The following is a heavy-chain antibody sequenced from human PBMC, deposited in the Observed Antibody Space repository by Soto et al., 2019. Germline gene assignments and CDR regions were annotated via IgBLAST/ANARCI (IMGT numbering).Heavy chain of an antibody. D-gene: IGHD6-6*01. CDR3: ARDLPSVATRPGGWFDP. CDR1: GFTFSRYW. J-gene: IGHJ5*02. Sequence: EVQLVESGGGLVQPGGSLRLSCAASGFTFSRYWMSWVRQAPGKGLEWVANINQDGSEKYYVDSVKGRVTISRDSVKSSMYLQMNSLRAEDTAVYYCARDLPSVATRPGGWFDPWGQGILVTVSS. V-gene: IGHV3-7*01. CDR2: INQDGSEK.